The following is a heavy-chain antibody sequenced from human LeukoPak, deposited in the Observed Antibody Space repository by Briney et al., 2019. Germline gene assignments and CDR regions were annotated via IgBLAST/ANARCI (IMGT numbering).Heavy chain of an antibody. V-gene: IGHV3-48*01. CDR2: LSSSSITI. D-gene: IGHD3-10*01. Sequence: GGSLRLXXXXSXXXXSDYAMSWVRXAPGKGLEWLSYLSSSSITIYYADSVQGRFTISRDNAENSLHLQMNSLRAEDTAVYYCARYGSRRAFDIWGQGTMVTVSS. CDR3: ARYGSRRAFDI. CDR1: XXXXSDYA. J-gene: IGHJ3*02.